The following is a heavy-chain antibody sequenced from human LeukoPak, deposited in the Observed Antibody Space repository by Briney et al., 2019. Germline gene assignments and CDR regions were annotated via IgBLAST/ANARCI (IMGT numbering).Heavy chain of an antibody. CDR1: GYTFTGYY. D-gene: IGHD6-13*01. CDR3: ARDSDYWLPYSSSWFRTGPEN. Sequence: ASVKVSCKASGYTFTGYYMHWVRQAPGQGLEWMGWINPNSGGTNYAQKFQGRDTMTRDTSISTAYMELSRLRSDDTAVYYCARDSDYWLPYSSSWFRTGPENWGQGTLVTVSS. J-gene: IGHJ4*02. V-gene: IGHV1-2*02. CDR2: INPNSGGT.